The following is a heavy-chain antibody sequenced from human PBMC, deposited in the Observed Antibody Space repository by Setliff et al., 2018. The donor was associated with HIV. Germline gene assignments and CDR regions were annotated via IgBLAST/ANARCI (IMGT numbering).Heavy chain of an antibody. J-gene: IGHJ5*02. CDR2: INPRSGVT. CDR3: ASSVDNYGDNRWFDP. CDR1: GYPFADHY. V-gene: IGHV1-2*02. D-gene: IGHD4-17*01. Sequence: ASVKVSCKSSGYPFADHYLHWVRQAPGQGLQWMGWINPRSGVTKYAQNFQGRVTMTTDTSTSTVYMELRSLRSDDTAVYYCASSVDNYGDNRWFDPWGQGTLVTVSS.